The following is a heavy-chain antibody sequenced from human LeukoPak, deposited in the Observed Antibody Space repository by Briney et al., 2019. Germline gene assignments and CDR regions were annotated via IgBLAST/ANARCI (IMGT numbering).Heavy chain of an antibody. CDR1: GYTFTGHF. CDR2: INPDTGVT. J-gene: IGHJ4*02. D-gene: IGHD2-2*01. CDR3: SREASCDSTSCPQDY. Sequence: ASVRVSCKASGYTFTGHFIFWVRQSPGQRLELMAWINPDTGVTNYAQKFQGRVTVASDTSISTAYLDISRLTSDDTALYYCSREASCDSTSCPQDYRGQGTLVTVSS. V-gene: IGHV1-2*02.